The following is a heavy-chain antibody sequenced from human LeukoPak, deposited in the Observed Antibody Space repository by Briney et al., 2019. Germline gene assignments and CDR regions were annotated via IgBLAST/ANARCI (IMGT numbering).Heavy chain of an antibody. CDR1: GFTFSSYA. CDR3: ARAYGSGSYYDY. J-gene: IGHJ4*02. Sequence: GGSLRLSCAASGFTFSSYAMHWVRQAPGKGLEYVSAISSNGGSTYYANSVKGRFTISRDNSKNTLYLQMGSLRAEDMAVYYCARAYGSGSYYDYWGQGTLVTVSS. V-gene: IGHV3-64*01. D-gene: IGHD3-10*01. CDR2: ISSNGGST.